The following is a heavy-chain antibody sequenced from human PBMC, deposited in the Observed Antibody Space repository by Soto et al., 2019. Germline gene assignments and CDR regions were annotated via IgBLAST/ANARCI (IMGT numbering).Heavy chain of an antibody. D-gene: IGHD3-3*01. V-gene: IGHV4-61*01. J-gene: IGHJ6*02. CDR1: GGPVNSGYYY. CDR3: HRVGFPRFLHT. CDR2: FHSSGNT. Sequence: PSETLSLTCTVSGGPVNSGYYYWTWIRQSPGKGLEWVGYFHSSGNTNYNPSLKSRVYISVDTSKNQISLQLSSVTAADTVFYYCHRVGFPRFLHTWGQGTTVTVSS.